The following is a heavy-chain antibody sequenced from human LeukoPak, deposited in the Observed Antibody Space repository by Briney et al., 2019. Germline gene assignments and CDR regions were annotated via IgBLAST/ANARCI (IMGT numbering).Heavy chain of an antibody. D-gene: IGHD2-2*01. CDR2: INHSGST. V-gene: IGHV4-34*01. Sequence: PSETPSLTRAVYGGSFSGYYWSWIRQPPGKGLEWIGEINHSGSTNYNPSLKSRVTISVDTSKNQFSLKLSSVTAADTAVYYCARGSVRYCSSTSCPTNHTYYFDYWGQGTLVTVSS. CDR1: GGSFSGYY. CDR3: ARGSVRYCSSTSCPTNHTYYFDY. J-gene: IGHJ4*02.